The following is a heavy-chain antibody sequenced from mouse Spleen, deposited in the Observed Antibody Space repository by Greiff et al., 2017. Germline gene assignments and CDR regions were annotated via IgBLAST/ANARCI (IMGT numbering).Heavy chain of an antibody. CDR2: IYPESGNT. D-gene: IGHD1-1*01. CDR3: ARCLIITTVPYFDY. CDR1: GYTFTDYY. V-gene: IGHV1-84*01. Sequence: VQLQQSGPELVKPGASVKISCKASGYTFTDYYINWVKQRPGQGLEWIGWIYPESGNTKYNEKFKGKATLTVDTSSSTAYMQLSSLTSEDSAVYFCARCLIITTVPYFDYWGQGTTLTVSS. J-gene: IGHJ2*01.